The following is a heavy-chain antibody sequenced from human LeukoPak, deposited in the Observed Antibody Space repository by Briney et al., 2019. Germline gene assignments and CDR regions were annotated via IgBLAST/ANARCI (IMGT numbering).Heavy chain of an antibody. CDR3: ARDRGAAGGSPYYYFDY. CDR1: GGSISSYY. D-gene: IGHD6-13*01. V-gene: IGHV4-59*01. Sequence: PSETLSLTCTASGGSISSYYWSWIRQPPGKGLEWIGYIYYSGSTVYNPSLKSRVTILVDTSKNQFSLKLNSVTAADTAVYYCARDRGAAGGSPYYYFDYWGQGTLVTVSS. J-gene: IGHJ4*02. CDR2: IYYSGST.